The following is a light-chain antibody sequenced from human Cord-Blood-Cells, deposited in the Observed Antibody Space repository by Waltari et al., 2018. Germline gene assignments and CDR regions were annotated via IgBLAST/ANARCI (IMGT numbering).Light chain of an antibody. Sequence: QSVLTQPPSVSGATGQRVTISCTGSSSNIGAGYDVNWYKQLPGTAPKPLIYGNSNPPSGVPDRFSGSKSGTSASLAITGLQAEDEADYYCQSYDSSLSGVFGTGTKVTVL. J-gene: IGLJ1*01. CDR1: SSNIGAGYD. V-gene: IGLV1-40*01. CDR3: QSYDSSLSGV. CDR2: GNS.